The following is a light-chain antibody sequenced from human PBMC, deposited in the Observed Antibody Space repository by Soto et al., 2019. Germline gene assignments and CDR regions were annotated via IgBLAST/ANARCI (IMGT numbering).Light chain of an antibody. V-gene: IGLV2-11*01. CDR2: DVS. CDR3: CSYAGSYTVV. CDR1: SSDVGGYNY. Sequence: QSALTRPRSVSGSPGQSVTISCTGTSSDVGGYNYVSWYQQHPGKAPKLMIYDVSKRPSGVPDRFSGSKSGNTASLTISGLQAEDEADYYCCSYAGSYTVVFGTGTKLTVL. J-gene: IGLJ1*01.